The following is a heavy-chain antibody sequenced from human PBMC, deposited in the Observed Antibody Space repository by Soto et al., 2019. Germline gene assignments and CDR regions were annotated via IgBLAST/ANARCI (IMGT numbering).Heavy chain of an antibody. V-gene: IGHV4-59*01. J-gene: IGHJ4*02. CDR2: IYYSGST. Sequence: LSLTCTVSGGSISSYYWSWIRQPPGKGLEWIGYIYYSGSTNYNPSLKSRVTISVDTSKNQLSLKLSSVTAEDTAVYYCARADSSGYYFFFDYWGQGDLVTVSS. CDR3: ARADSSGYYFFFDY. CDR1: GGSISSYY. D-gene: IGHD3-22*01.